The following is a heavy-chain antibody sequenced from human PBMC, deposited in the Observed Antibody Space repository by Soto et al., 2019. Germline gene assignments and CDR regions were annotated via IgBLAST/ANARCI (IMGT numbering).Heavy chain of an antibody. J-gene: IGHJ4*02. CDR2: IKQDGSEK. V-gene: IGHV3-7*01. CDR1: GFTFSSYW. Sequence: EVQLVESGGGLVQPGGSLRLSCAASGFTFSSYWMSWVRQAPGKGLEWVANIKQDGSEKYYVDSVKGRFTISRDNAKNSLYLQMNSLRAEDTAVYYCARDLSSRGYSGYPDYWGQGTLVTVSS. CDR3: ARDLSSRGYSGYPDY. D-gene: IGHD5-12*01.